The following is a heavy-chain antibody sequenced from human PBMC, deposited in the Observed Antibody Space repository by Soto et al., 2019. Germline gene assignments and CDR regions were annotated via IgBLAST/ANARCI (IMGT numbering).Heavy chain of an antibody. D-gene: IGHD6-13*01. CDR2: IKSKTDGGTT. Sequence: GGSLRLSCAASGFTFSNAWMNWVRQAPGKGLEWVGRIKSKTDGGTTDYAAPVKGRFTISRDDSKNTLYLQMNSPKTEDTAVYYCTTDRSSWYDFDYWGQGTLVTVSS. CDR3: TTDRSSWYDFDY. J-gene: IGHJ4*02. V-gene: IGHV3-15*07. CDR1: GFTFSNAW.